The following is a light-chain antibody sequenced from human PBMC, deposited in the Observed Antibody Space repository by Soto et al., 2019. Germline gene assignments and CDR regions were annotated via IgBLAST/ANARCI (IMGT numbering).Light chain of an antibody. CDR2: GAS. V-gene: IGKV1-17*01. J-gene: IGKJ4*01. CDR1: QSIRND. CDR3: LPQNSYLALS. Sequence: DIQMTQSPSSLSASVGDRVTITCRTSQSIRNDLGWYQQKLGKAPKRLMYGASALQSGVPSRFSGSGSGTAFTLTISSLQQEDGATYYCLPQNSYLALSFGGGTRVEIK.